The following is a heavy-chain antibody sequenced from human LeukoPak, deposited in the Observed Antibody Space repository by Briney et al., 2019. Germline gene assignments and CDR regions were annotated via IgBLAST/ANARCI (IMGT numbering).Heavy chain of an antibody. CDR2: ISYDGSNK. D-gene: IGHD1-26*01. J-gene: IGHJ4*02. Sequence: PGGSLRLSCAASGFTFSSYAMHWVRQAPGKGLEWVAVISYDGSNKYYADSVKGRFTISRDNSKNTLYLQMNSLRAEDTAVYYCARDGSGSYYGLDYWGQGTLVTVSS. CDR1: GFTFSSYA. V-gene: IGHV3-30-3*01. CDR3: ARDGSGSYYGLDY.